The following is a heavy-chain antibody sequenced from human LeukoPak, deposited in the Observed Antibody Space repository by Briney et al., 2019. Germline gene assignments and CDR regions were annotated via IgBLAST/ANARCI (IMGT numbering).Heavy chain of an antibody. D-gene: IGHD3-3*01. Sequence: GESLKISCKGSGYSFTSYWIGWVRQMPGKGLEWMGIIYPGDSDTRYSPSFQGQVTISADKSISTAYLQWSSLKASDTAMYYCASGTGFLDPREGWFDPWGQGTLVTVSS. V-gene: IGHV5-51*01. CDR1: GYSFTSYW. CDR3: ASGTGFLDPREGWFDP. J-gene: IGHJ5*02. CDR2: IYPGDSDT.